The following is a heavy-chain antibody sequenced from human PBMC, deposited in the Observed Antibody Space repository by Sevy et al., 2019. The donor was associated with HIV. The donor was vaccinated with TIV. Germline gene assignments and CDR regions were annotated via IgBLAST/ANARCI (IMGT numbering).Heavy chain of an antibody. CDR1: GGSITSLY. CDR3: AGENAWGRGYS. D-gene: IGHD1-26*01. CDR2: IYYNGHI. V-gene: IGHV4-59*08. J-gene: IGHJ4*02. Sequence: SETLSLTCTVCGGSITSLYWNWIRQPPGKGLEWIANIYYNGHINYNPSLKSRVTLSLDTSKNQFSLRLSSVTAADTAMYYCAGENAWGRGYSWGQGTLVTVSS.